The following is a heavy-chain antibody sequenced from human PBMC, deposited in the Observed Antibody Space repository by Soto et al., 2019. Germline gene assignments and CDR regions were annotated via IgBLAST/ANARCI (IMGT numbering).Heavy chain of an antibody. V-gene: IGHV1-18*01. CDR1: GYSFTAYG. CDR2: ISCYNGKT. Sequence: QGQVVQSGDEVKETGASVRVSCKTSGYSFTAYGISWGRQAPGQGLELMGWISCYNGKTKYAQKVQGRVTMTTDTPTSTAYWEVRSLLADNSASYYCASDATPPELRFLDWNNYEYNGMYVWGQGTTGSLSS. J-gene: IGHJ6*02. CDR3: ASDATPPELRFLDWNNYEYNGMYV. D-gene: IGHD3-3*01.